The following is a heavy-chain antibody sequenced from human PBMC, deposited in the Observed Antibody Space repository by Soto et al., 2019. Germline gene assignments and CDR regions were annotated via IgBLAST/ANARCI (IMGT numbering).Heavy chain of an antibody. J-gene: IGHJ3*02. CDR2: IWYDGSNK. Sequence: GGSLRLSCAASGFTFSSYGMHWVRQAPGKGLECVAVIWYDGSNKYYADSVKGRFTISRDNSKNTLYLQMNSLRAEDTAVYYCGSSGYYNDAFDIWGQGTMVTVSS. CDR1: GFTFSSYG. CDR3: GSSGYYNDAFDI. V-gene: IGHV3-33*01. D-gene: IGHD3-22*01.